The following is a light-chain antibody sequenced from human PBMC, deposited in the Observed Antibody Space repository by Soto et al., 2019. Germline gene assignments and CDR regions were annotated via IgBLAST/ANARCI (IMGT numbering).Light chain of an antibody. J-gene: IGKJ2*01. Sequence: EIVLTQSPATLSLSPGERATLSCRASQSISSYLAWYQQKPGQAPRLLIYDTSNRATGIPARFSGSGSGTDFTLTISSLEPEDFAVYYCQQRGNWHLYTFGQGTKLEIK. CDR1: QSISSY. CDR2: DTS. CDR3: QQRGNWHLYT. V-gene: IGKV3-11*01.